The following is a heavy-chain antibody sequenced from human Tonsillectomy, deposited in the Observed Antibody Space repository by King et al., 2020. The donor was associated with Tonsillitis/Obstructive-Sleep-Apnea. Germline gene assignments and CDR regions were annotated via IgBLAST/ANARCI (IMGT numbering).Heavy chain of an antibody. J-gene: IGHJ6*03. CDR3: TREIAVAGKGYYYYYYMDV. CDR1: GFTFSGSA. Sequence: VQLVESGGGLVQPGGSLKLSCAASGFTFSGSAMHWVRQASGNGLEWVGRIRSKANSYATAYAASVKGRFTISRDDSKNTAYLQMNSLKTEDTAVYYCTREIAVAGKGYYYYYYMDVWGKGTTVTVSS. D-gene: IGHD6-19*01. CDR2: IRSKANSYAT. V-gene: IGHV3-73*01.